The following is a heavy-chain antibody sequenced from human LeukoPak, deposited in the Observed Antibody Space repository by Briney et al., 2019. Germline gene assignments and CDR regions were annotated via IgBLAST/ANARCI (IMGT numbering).Heavy chain of an antibody. CDR2: IYYSGST. J-gene: IGHJ4*02. Sequence: SETLSLTCTVSGGSISSYYWSWIRQPPGKGLEWIGYIYYSGSTNYNPSLKSRVTISVDTSKNQFSLKLSSVTAADTAVYYCARGGAYMITFGGVTTPRGFDYWGQGTLVTVSS. D-gene: IGHD3-16*01. CDR1: GGSISSYY. V-gene: IGHV4-59*01. CDR3: ARGGAYMITFGGVTTPRGFDY.